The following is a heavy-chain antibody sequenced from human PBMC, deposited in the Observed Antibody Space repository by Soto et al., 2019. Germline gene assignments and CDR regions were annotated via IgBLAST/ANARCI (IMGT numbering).Heavy chain of an antibody. CDR2: INAGNGNT. D-gene: IGHD1-26*01. Sequence: ASVKVSCKASGYTFTSYAMHWVRQAPGQRLEWMGWINAGNGNTKYSQKFQGRVTITRDTSASTAYMELSSLRSEDTAVYYCAESIVGATTLGYRGQGTLVTVSS. CDR3: AESIVGATTLGY. J-gene: IGHJ4*02. CDR1: GYTFTSYA. V-gene: IGHV1-3*01.